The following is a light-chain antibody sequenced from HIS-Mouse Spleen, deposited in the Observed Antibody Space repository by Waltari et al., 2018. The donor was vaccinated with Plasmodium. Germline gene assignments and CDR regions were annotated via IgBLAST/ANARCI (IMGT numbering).Light chain of an antibody. Sequence: QSALTQPPSASGSPGQSVTISCTGTSSDVGGYNYVSWYQQHPGKAPKLMNYEVSKRPSGVPVRFSGSKSGNTASLTVSGLQAEDEADYYCSSYAGSNNFVVFGGGTKLTVL. V-gene: IGLV2-8*01. CDR1: SSDVGGYNY. CDR3: SSYAGSNNFVV. J-gene: IGLJ2*01. CDR2: EVS.